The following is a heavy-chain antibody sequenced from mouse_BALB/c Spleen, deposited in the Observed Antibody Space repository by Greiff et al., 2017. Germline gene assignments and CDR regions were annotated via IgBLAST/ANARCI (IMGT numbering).Heavy chain of an antibody. D-gene: IGHD6-1*01. V-gene: IGHV5-4*02. CDR1: GFTFTDYY. CDR2: ISDGGSYT. Sequence: DVKLVESGGGLVKPGGSLKLSCAASGFTFTDYYMYWVRQTPEKRLEWVATISDGGSYTYYPDSVKGRFTISRDKAKNNLYLQMSSLKSEDTAMYYCARDRSSAWFAYWGQGTLVTVSA. J-gene: IGHJ3*01. CDR3: ARDRSSAWFAY.